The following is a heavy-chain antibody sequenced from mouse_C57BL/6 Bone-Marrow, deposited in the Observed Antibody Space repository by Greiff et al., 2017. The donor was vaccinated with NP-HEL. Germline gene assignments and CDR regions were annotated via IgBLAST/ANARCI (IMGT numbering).Heavy chain of an antibody. CDR1: GYTFTDYY. V-gene: IGHV1-19*01. J-gene: IGHJ2*01. CDR3: ARLRGYYFDY. CDR2: INPYNGGT. Sequence: LVEPGASVKMSCKASGYTFTDYYMNWVKQSHGKSLEWLGVINPYNGGTSYNQKFKGKATLTVDKSSSTAYMELNSLTSEDSAVYYCARLRGYYFDYWGQGTTLTVSS.